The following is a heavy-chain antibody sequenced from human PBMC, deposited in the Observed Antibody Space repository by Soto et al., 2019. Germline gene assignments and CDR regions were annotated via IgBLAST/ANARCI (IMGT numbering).Heavy chain of an antibody. CDR2: IDPSDSYT. Sequence: GESLKISCKGSGARFTRYRISWVRQMPEKGLEWMGRIDPSDSYTNYSPSFQGHVTISADKSISTAYLQWSSLKASDTAMYYCARHCRSTSCYPYYYYGMDVWVQGTTVTVSS. J-gene: IGHJ6*02. CDR1: GARFTRYR. D-gene: IGHD2-2*01. CDR3: ARHCRSTSCYPYYYYGMDV. V-gene: IGHV5-10-1*01.